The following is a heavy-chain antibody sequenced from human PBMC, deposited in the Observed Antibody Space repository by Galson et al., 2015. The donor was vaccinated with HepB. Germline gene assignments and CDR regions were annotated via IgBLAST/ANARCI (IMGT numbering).Heavy chain of an antibody. CDR3: AKGLNMDYYYYMDV. J-gene: IGHJ6*03. Sequence: SLRLSCAASGFPFSTYAMNWVRQAPGKGLEWVSSISGSGSSTYYADSVKGRFTISRDISENTLYLQMKSLKAEDTAVYYCAKGLNMDYYYYMDVWGKGTTVMVSS. D-gene: IGHD2/OR15-2a*01. CDR1: GFPFSTYA. V-gene: IGHV3-23*01. CDR2: ISGSGSST.